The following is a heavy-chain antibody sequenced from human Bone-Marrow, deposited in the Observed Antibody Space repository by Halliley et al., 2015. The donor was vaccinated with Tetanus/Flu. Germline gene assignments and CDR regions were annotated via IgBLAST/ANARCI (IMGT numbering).Heavy chain of an antibody. D-gene: IGHD4-17*01. CDR2: IGPSDSDT. CDR3: GRQGYGASWASGWLDP. V-gene: IGHV5-51*01. Sequence: QLVQSGAEVKKPGESLKISCKASGYSFSSYWIAWVRQMPGKGLEWLGIIGPSDSDTRYSPSFQGQVTLSVDKSTSTAYLQWSSRKASDTAMYYCGRQGYGASWASGWLDPWGQGTPVTVSS. CDR1: GYSFSSYW. J-gene: IGHJ5*02.